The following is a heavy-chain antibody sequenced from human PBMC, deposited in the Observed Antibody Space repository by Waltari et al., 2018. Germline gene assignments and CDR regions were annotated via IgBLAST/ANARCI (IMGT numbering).Heavy chain of an antibody. CDR1: GGTFSIYA. V-gene: IGHV1-69*05. Sequence: QVQLVQSGAEAKKPGSSVKVSCKASGGTFSIYAINWVRQAPGQGLEWMRGIIPIVGTANYAQKFQGRVTSTTDESTSTAYMELSSLRSEDTAVYYCARERPLLGGDYVIWGQGTMVTVSS. J-gene: IGHJ3*02. CDR2: IIPIVGTA. CDR3: ARERPLLGGDYVI. D-gene: IGHD4-17*01.